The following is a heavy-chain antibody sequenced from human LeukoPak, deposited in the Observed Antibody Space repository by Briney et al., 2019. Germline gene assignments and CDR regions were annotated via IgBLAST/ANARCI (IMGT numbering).Heavy chain of an antibody. J-gene: IGHJ6*03. CDR2: INHSGGT. CDR3: ARLFGAAAGRRAYYYYYMDV. CDR1: GGSFSGYY. V-gene: IGHV4-34*01. D-gene: IGHD6-13*01. Sequence: SETLSLTCAVYGGSFSGYYWSWIRQPPGKGLEWIGEINHSGGTNYNPSLKSRVTISVDTSKNQFSLKLSSVTAADTAVYYCARLFGAAAGRRAYYYYYMDVWGKGTTVTISS.